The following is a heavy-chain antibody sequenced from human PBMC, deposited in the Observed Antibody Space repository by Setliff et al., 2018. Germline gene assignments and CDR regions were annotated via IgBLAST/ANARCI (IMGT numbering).Heavy chain of an antibody. J-gene: IGHJ6*03. CDR3: ARASRFGTVVYKGDYYMDV. CDR2: INTNXXXX. V-gene: IGHV7-4-1*02. D-gene: IGHD3-10*01. CDR1: GYMFTTYA. Sequence: ASVKVSCKASGYMFTTYAMSWIRQVPGQGFEWMGWINTNXXXXXXXXXXXGXFXXXLDTSVSTAYLHISGLKAEDTAVYYCARASRFGTVVYKGDYYMDVWGKGTTVTVSS.